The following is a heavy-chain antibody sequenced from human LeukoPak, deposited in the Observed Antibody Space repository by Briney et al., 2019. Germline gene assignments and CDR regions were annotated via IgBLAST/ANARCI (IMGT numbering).Heavy chain of an antibody. CDR2: ISWDGGST. D-gene: IGHD3-10*01. CDR3: AKDGKAYYYGSGSHYYYYYMDV. Sequence: GGSLRLSCAASGFTFDDYAMHWARQAPGKGLEWVSLISWDGGSTYYADSVKGRFTISRDNSKNSLYLQMNSLRAEDTALYYCAKDGKAYYYGSGSHYYYYYMDVWGKGTTVTVSS. J-gene: IGHJ6*03. V-gene: IGHV3-43D*03. CDR1: GFTFDDYA.